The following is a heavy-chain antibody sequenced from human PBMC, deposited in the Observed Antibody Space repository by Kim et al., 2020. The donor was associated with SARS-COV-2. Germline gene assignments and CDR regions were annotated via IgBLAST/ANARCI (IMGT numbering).Heavy chain of an antibody. CDR3: AKNPPYYYDSSGYYDY. Sequence: GGSLRLSCAASGFTFSSYAMSWVRQAPGKGLEWVSAISGSGGSTYYADSVKGRFTISRDNSKNTLYLQMNSLRAEDTAVYYCAKNPPYYYDSSGYYDYWGQGTLVTVSS. J-gene: IGHJ4*02. V-gene: IGHV3-23*01. CDR2: ISGSGGST. D-gene: IGHD3-22*01. CDR1: GFTFSSYA.